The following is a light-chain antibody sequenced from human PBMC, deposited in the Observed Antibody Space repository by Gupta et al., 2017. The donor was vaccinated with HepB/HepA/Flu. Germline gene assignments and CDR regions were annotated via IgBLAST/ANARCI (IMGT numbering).Light chain of an antibody. CDR3: QSYDRGLSTYV. CDR2: ANS. CDR1: SSNIGAGSD. V-gene: IGLV1-40*01. J-gene: IGLJ1*01. Sequence: QSVLTQPPSVSGAPWQRVTISCTGSSSNIGAGSDVNWYQQFPRTAPKLLIYANSNRPSGVPDRFSGSKSGTSASLAITGLQAEDEADYYCQSYDRGLSTYVFGTGTKVSVL.